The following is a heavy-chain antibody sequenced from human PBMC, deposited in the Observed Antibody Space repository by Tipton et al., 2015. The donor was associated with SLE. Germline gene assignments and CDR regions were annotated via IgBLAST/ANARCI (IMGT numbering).Heavy chain of an antibody. CDR1: GYTFTSHG. V-gene: IGHV1-18*01. CDR2: ISTYKGYT. D-gene: IGHD6-13*01. CDR3: ARAAAYSSSWFYFYYYGMDV. J-gene: IGHJ6*02. Sequence: QSGAEVKKPGASVKVSCKASGYTFTSHGISWVRQAPGQGLEWRGWISTYKGYTNYAQNLQGRVTMTTDTSTTTAYMELRSLRSDDTAVYYCARAAAYSSSWFYFYYYGMDVWGQGTTVTVSS.